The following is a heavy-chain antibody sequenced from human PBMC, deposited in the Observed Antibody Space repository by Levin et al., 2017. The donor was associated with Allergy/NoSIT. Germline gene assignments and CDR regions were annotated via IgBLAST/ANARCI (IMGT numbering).Heavy chain of an antibody. CDR2: IIPIFGTA. Sequence: ASVKVSCKASGGTFSSYAISWVRQAPGQGLEWMGGIIPIFGTANYAQKFQGRVTITADESTSTAYMELSSLRSEDTAVYYCARGPAARPDYYYYMDVWGKGTTVTVSS. J-gene: IGHJ6*03. D-gene: IGHD6-6*01. CDR1: GGTFSSYA. CDR3: ARGPAARPDYYYYMDV. V-gene: IGHV1-69*13.